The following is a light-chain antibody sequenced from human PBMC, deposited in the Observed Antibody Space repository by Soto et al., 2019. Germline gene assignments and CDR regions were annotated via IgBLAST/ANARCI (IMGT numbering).Light chain of an antibody. V-gene: IGLV8-61*01. Sequence: QTVVTQEPSFSVSPGGTVTLTCGLSSGSVSTSYYPSWYQQTPGQAPRTLIYNTYTRSSGVPDRFSASILGDKAALTITGAGADDQSDYYCVLYMGSGISVFGGGTKLTVL. CDR1: SGSVSTSYY. J-gene: IGLJ2*01. CDR3: VLYMGSGISV. CDR2: NTY.